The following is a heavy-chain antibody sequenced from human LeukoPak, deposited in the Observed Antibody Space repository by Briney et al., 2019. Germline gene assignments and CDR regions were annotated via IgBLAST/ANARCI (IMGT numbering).Heavy chain of an antibody. CDR1: VGSISSYY. CDR2: IYYSVST. CDR3: ARVSSGYSSREFVY. V-gene: IGHV4-59*01. J-gene: IGHJ4*02. D-gene: IGHD6-13*01. Sequence: SETLSLTCTVSVGSISSYYWSWIRQPPGKGREWIGYIYYSVSTNHNPSLTSRATISVATPKTQSSLNLSSVTAADTAMYCCARVSSGYSSREFVYWGQGALVTVSS.